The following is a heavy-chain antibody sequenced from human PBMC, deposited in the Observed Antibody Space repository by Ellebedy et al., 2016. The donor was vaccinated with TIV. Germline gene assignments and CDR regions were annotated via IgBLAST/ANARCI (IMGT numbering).Heavy chain of an antibody. D-gene: IGHD1-1*01. J-gene: IGHJ4*02. CDR2: IYGGGST. Sequence: GGSLRLSCAASGFIFSTYWMYWVRQAPGKGLEWVSVIYGGGSTSYADSVTGRFTISRDISKNTLYLQMNSLRAEDTAVYYCASSTTTPGAFDYWGQGALVTVSS. CDR3: ASSTTTPGAFDY. V-gene: IGHV3-53*01. CDR1: GFIFSTYW.